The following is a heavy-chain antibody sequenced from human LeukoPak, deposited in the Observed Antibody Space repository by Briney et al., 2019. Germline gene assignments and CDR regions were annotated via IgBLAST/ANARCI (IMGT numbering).Heavy chain of an antibody. CDR1: GGSISSGGYY. Sequence: SQTLSLTCTVSGGSISSGGYYWNWIRQHPGKGLEWIGNIYYSGDTYYNPSLKSPITISVDTSKNQFSLKVNSVTAADTAVYYWAEGVPAAELDDWGQGTLVTVSS. V-gene: IGHV4-31*01. D-gene: IGHD2-2*01. CDR3: AEGVPAAELDD. J-gene: IGHJ4*02. CDR2: IYYSGDT.